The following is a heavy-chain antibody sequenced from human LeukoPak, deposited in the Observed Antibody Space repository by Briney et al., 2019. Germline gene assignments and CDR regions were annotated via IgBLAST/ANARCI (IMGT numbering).Heavy chain of an antibody. D-gene: IGHD6-13*01. V-gene: IGHV4-59*11. Sequence: KPSETLSLTCTVSGVSISSHYWNWIRQPPGKGLEWIGYIYSSGSTKYNPSLKSRVTISVDRSKNQFSLMLTPVTAADTAVYYCARGGGLAAVDSWGQGTLVTVSS. CDR1: GVSISSHY. J-gene: IGHJ4*02. CDR3: ARGGGLAAVDS. CDR2: IYSSGST.